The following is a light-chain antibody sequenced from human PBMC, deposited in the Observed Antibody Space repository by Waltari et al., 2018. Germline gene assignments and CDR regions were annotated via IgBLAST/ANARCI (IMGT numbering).Light chain of an antibody. CDR2: GAS. CDR1: QSVSSN. V-gene: IGKV3-15*01. CDR3: QQYNNWPPVVT. J-gene: IGKJ1*01. Sequence: EIVMTKSHDTLPVSPGERATRSCRASQSVSSNVAWYQQKPGQAPRLLIYGASTRATGIPARFSGSGSGTEFTLTISSLQSEDFAVYYCQQYNNWPPVVTFGQGTKVEIK.